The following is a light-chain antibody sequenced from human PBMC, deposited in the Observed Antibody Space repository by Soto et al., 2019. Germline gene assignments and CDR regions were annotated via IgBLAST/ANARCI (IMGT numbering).Light chain of an antibody. CDR3: QQYNNWPTLT. Sequence: EIVMTQSPATLSVSPGERATLSCRASQSVSSNLAWYQQKPGQAPRLLIYGASTRATGIPARFSGSGSGTEFTLTISSLQSEDFAVYYCQQYNNWPTLTFGPGT. CDR1: QSVSSN. V-gene: IGKV3-15*01. J-gene: IGKJ3*01. CDR2: GAS.